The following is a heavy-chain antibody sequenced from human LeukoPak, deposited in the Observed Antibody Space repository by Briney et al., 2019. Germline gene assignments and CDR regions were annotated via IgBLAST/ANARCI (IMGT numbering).Heavy chain of an antibody. V-gene: IGHV1-2*02. Sequence: GASVKVSCKASEYTFTAYYMHWVRQAPGQGLEWMGWINPNSDDTNYAQEFQGRVTMTRDTSISTAYMDLNTLTSDDTAVYYCAREGYSSSWRGYYFDFWGQGTLVTVSS. CDR3: AREGYSSSWRGYYFDF. D-gene: IGHD6-13*01. CDR2: INPNSDDT. CDR1: EYTFTAYY. J-gene: IGHJ4*02.